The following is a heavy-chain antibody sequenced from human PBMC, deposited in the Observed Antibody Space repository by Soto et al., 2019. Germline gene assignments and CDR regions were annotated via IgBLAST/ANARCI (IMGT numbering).Heavy chain of an antibody. D-gene: IGHD3-22*01. CDR1: GYTFTGYY. Sequence: GASVKVSCKASGYTFTGYYMHWVRQAPGQGLEWMGWINPNSGGTNYAQKFQGRVTMTRDTSISTAYMELSRLRSDDTAVYYCARARLDYYDSSGLLPCYFDYWGQGTLVTVSS. CDR2: INPNSGGT. V-gene: IGHV1-2*02. CDR3: ARARLDYYDSSGLLPCYFDY. J-gene: IGHJ4*02.